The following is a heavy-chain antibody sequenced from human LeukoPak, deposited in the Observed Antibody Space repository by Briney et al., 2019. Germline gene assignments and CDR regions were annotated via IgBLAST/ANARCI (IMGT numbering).Heavy chain of an antibody. J-gene: IGHJ6*02. CDR3: ARERWHCRVNCYSVYYYALDV. CDR1: GYTFTNYA. D-gene: IGHD2-15*01. CDR2: INPGNGDT. Sequence: ASVKVSCKGSGYTFTNYAVHWVRQAPGQRLEWLGWINPGNGDTKYSQDFQGRVTVTSDTSAATAYVELNSLTSEDTAVYYCARERWHCRVNCYSVYYYALDVWGQGTTVTVSS. V-gene: IGHV1-3*01.